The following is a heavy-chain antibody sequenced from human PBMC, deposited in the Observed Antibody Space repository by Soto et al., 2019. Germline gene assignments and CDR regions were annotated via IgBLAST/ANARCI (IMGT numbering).Heavy chain of an antibody. CDR1: GYTFTGYY. CDR2: INPSSGGT. CDR3: ARASSSVYGMDV. Sequence: ASVKASCKASGYTFTGYYMHWVRQAPGQGLEWMGWINPSSGGTNYAQKFQGWVTITRDTSISTAYMELSRLRSDDTAVYYCARASSSVYGMDVWGQGTTVTVSS. V-gene: IGHV1-2*04. D-gene: IGHD3-10*01. J-gene: IGHJ6*02.